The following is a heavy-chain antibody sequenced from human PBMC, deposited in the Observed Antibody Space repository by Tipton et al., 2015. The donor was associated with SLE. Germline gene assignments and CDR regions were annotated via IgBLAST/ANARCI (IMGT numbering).Heavy chain of an antibody. V-gene: IGHV4-31*03. CDR1: GGSISSGLHY. CDR3: ARDRYCTTASCSPPYSFYGMDV. CDR2: VFYTGSSS. J-gene: IGHJ6*02. Sequence: TLSLTCTVSGGSISSGLHYYNWIRQLPGKGLEWIGHVFYTGSSSYYNPSLESRVTISVDTSKNQFSLRLNSVTAADSAVYYCARDRYCTTASCSPPYSFYGMDVWGQGTTVTVSS. D-gene: IGHD2-2*01.